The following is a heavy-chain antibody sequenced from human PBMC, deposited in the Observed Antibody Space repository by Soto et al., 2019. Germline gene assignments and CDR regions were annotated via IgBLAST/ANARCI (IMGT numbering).Heavy chain of an antibody. CDR3: ARAGIVGAMEGFDY. CDR1: GFTFSSYE. J-gene: IGHJ4*02. CDR2: ISSSGSTI. V-gene: IGHV3-48*03. Sequence: GGSLRLSCAASGFTFSSYEMNWVRQAPGKGLEWVSYISSSGSTICYADSVKGRFTISRDNAKNSLYLQMNSLRAEDTAVYYCARAGIVGAMEGFDYWGQGTLV. D-gene: IGHD1-26*01.